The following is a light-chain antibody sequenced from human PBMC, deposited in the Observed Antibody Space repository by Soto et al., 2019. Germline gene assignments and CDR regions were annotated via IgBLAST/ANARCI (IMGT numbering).Light chain of an antibody. CDR3: QQLESYPST. Sequence: DIQMTKSPSPLSGSLGDRVTITCLASQTISSWLAWYQQKPGKAPKLLIYKASTLKSGVPPRFSGSGSGTDFTLTISSLQPEDFATYYCQQLESYPSTFGGGTKVDI. J-gene: IGKJ4*01. CDR1: QTISSW. V-gene: IGKV1-5*03. CDR2: KAS.